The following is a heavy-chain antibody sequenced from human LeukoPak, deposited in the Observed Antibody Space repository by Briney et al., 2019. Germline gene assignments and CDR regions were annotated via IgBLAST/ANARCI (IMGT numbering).Heavy chain of an antibody. Sequence: SPTQSPTSTVSCGSISSYYWSSIRQPPGNGLEWIGYIYYTASTNYSPSLKSRVTISVDTSKNQFSLKLSCVTAADTAVYYCAMRESFYDSSGLDYWGQGTLVTVSS. CDR2: IYYTAST. CDR1: CGSISSYY. V-gene: IGHV4-59*08. CDR3: AMRESFYDSSGLDY. J-gene: IGHJ4*02. D-gene: IGHD3-22*01.